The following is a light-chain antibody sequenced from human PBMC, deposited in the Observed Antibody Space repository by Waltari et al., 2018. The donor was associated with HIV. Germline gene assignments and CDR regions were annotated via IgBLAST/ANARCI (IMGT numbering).Light chain of an antibody. Sequence: DIVMTQSPDSLPVSLGERATINCPSSRTILYSSDNRNYLAWYQQKPRQPPKLLISWASTRESGVPDRFSGSGSGTDFTLTITRLQAEDVALYHCQQYFRIPPTFGGGTKVEIK. CDR1: RTILYSSDNRNY. CDR2: WAS. CDR3: QQYFRIPPT. J-gene: IGKJ4*01. V-gene: IGKV4-1*01.